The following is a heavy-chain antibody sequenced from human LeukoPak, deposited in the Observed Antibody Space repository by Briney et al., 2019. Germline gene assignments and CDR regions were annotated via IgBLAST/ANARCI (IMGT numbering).Heavy chain of an antibody. V-gene: IGHV3-48*03. J-gene: IGHJ6*04. CDR1: GFTFSSYE. D-gene: IGHD3-10*02. Sequence: GGSLRLSCAASGFTFSSYEMNWVRQAPGKGLEWVSYISSNGSTIYYADSVKGRITISRDNAKNSLYLQMNSLRAEDTAVYYCAELGITMIGGVWGKGTTVTISS. CDR3: AELGITMIGGV. CDR2: ISSNGSTI.